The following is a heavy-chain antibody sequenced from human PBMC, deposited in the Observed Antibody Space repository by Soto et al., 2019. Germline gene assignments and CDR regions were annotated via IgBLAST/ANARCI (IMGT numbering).Heavy chain of an antibody. J-gene: IGHJ4*02. V-gene: IGHV1-46*01. CDR3: ARGPVPIAAAAPGAPYYFDY. D-gene: IGHD6-13*01. CDR2: INPSGGST. CDR1: GYTLSNYY. Sequence: ASVKVSCKASGYTLSNYYIHWVRQAPGQGFEWMGIINPSGGSTSYAQKFQGWVTMTRDTSISTAYMELSRLRSDDTAVYYCARGPVPIAAAAPGAPYYFDYWGQGTLVTVSS.